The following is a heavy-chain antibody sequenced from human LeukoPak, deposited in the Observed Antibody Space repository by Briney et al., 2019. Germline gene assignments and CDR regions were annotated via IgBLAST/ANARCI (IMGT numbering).Heavy chain of an antibody. D-gene: IGHD6-6*01. V-gene: IGHV3-21*01. CDR2: ISSSSSYI. CDR1: GFTFSSYS. J-gene: IGHJ2*01. Sequence: GGSLRLSCAASGFTFSSYSMNWVRQAPGKGLEWVSSISSSSSYIYYAGSVKGRFTISRDNAKNSLYLQMNSLRAEDTAVYYCAREGDDDSSSDRSDWYFDLWGRGTLVTVSS. CDR3: AREGDDDSSSDRSDWYFDL.